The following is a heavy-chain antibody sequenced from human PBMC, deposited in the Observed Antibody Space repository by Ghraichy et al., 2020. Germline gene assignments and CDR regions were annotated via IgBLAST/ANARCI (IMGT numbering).Heavy chain of an antibody. Sequence: ETLSLTCTVSGGSISSYYWSWIRQPPGKGLEWIGYIYYSGSTNYNPSLKSRVTISVDTSKNQFSLKLSSVTAADTAVYYCARTVYDSSGYYLEYFQHWGQGTLVTVSS. V-gene: IGHV4-59*01. J-gene: IGHJ1*01. CDR3: ARTVYDSSGYYLEYFQH. CDR1: GGSISSYY. CDR2: IYYSGST. D-gene: IGHD3-22*01.